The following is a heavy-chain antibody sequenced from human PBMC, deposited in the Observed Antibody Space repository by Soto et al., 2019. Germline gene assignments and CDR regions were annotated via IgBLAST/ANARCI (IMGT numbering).Heavy chain of an antibody. J-gene: IGHJ6*02. Sequence: QAGGSLRLSCTASGFTFGDYAMSWVRQAPGKGLEWVGFIRSKAYGGTTEYAASVKGRFTISRDDSKSIAYLQMNSLKTEDTAVYYCTRGKFSSSWYEEYYYYYGMDVWGQGTTVTVSS. CDR1: GFTFGDYA. D-gene: IGHD6-13*01. V-gene: IGHV3-49*04. CDR2: IRSKAYGGTT. CDR3: TRGKFSSSWYEEYYYYYGMDV.